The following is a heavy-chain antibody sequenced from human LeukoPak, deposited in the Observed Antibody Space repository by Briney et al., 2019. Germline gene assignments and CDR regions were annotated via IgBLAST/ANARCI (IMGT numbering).Heavy chain of an antibody. CDR3: ASSLNRGYYPIGVDY. D-gene: IGHD3-22*01. V-gene: IGHV4-39*01. Sequence: SETLSLTCTVSGGSISSSSSYYWGWIRQPPGKGLEWIGSIYYSGSTYYNPSLKSRVTISVDTSKNQFSLKLSSVTAADTAVYYCASSLNRGYYPIGVDYWGQGTLVTVSS. CDR2: IYYSGST. CDR1: GGSISSSSSYY. J-gene: IGHJ4*02.